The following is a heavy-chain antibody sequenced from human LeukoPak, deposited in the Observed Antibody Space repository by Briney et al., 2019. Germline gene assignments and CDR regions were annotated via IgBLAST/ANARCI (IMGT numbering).Heavy chain of an antibody. D-gene: IGHD2-15*01. CDR1: GYTFTSYY. J-gene: IGHJ4*02. V-gene: IGHV1-46*01. CDR3: TARGPPSQLGYCSGGSCYSGARGNYFDY. Sequence: ASVKVSCKASGYTFTSYYMHWVRQAPGQGLEWMGIINPSGGSTSYAQKFQGRVTMTRDMSTSTVYMELSSLQIEDTAVYYCTARGPPSQLGYCSGGSCYSGARGNYFDYWGQGTLVTVSS. CDR2: INPSGGST.